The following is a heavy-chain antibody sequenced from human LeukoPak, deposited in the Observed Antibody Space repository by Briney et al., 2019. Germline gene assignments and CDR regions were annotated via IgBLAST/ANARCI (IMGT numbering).Heavy chain of an antibody. CDR1: GFTFSDYY. Sequence: PGGSLRLSCAASGFTFSDYYMSWIRQAPGKGLEWVSYISSGGNTIYYADSVKGRFTISRDDAKNSLYLQMNSLRAEDTAVYYCATSFLESRTSAYWGQGTLVTVSS. V-gene: IGHV3-11*01. CDR2: ISSGGNTI. D-gene: IGHD3-3*01. CDR3: ATSFLESRTSAY. J-gene: IGHJ4*02.